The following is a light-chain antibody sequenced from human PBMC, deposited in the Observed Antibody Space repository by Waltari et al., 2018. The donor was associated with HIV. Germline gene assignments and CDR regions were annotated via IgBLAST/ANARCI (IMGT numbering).Light chain of an antibody. CDR3: QQRSNWPPYT. CDR1: QSVSSY. Sequence: EIVLTQSPATLSLSPGERATLSCRASQSVSSYLAWYQKKPGQAPRLRIFDSSNRATGIPARFSGSGSGTDFTLTISSLEPEDFAVYYCQQRSNWPPYTFGQVTKLEIK. CDR2: DSS. J-gene: IGKJ2*01. V-gene: IGKV3-11*01.